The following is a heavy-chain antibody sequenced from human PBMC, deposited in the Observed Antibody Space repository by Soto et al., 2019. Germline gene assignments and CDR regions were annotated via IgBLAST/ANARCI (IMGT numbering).Heavy chain of an antibody. Sequence: GGSLRLSCAASGFTFSSYGMHWVRQAPGKGLEWVAVIWYDGSNKYYADSVKGRFTIARDNSKNTLYLQMNSLRAEDTAVYYCARPRDSSVWRGYYYYGMDVWGQGTTVTVSS. V-gene: IGHV3-33*01. J-gene: IGHJ6*02. CDR1: GFTFSSYG. CDR3: ARPRDSSVWRGYYYYGMDV. CDR2: IWYDGSNK. D-gene: IGHD6-19*01.